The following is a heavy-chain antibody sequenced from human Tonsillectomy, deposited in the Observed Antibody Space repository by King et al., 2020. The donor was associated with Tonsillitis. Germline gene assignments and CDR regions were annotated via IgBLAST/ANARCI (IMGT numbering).Heavy chain of an antibody. CDR3: AKKPREYSFDSFDY. J-gene: IGHJ4*02. V-gene: IGHV3-23*04. Sequence: VQLVESGGGLVQPGGSLRVSCAASGFTFSNHAMSWVRQAPGKGLEWVSAISGSGGSTYYADSVKGRFTISRDNSKNTLYLQMNSLRAEDTAIYYCAKKPREYSFDSFDYWGQGTLVTVSS. CDR1: GFTFSNHA. CDR2: ISGSGGST. D-gene: IGHD5-18*01.